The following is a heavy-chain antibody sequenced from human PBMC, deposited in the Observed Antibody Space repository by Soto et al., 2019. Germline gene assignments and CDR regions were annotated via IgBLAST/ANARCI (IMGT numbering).Heavy chain of an antibody. CDR2: IYYSGST. CDR3: ARELPEYDVDWYFDL. V-gene: IGHV4-31*03. D-gene: IGHD6-6*01. Sequence: QVQLQESGPGLVKPSQTLSLTCTVSGGSISSGGYYWSWIRQHPGKGLEWIGYIYYSGSTYYNPSLKSRVTIAVDTSKNQFSLKLSSVTAADTAVYYCARELPEYDVDWYFDLWGRGTLVAVSS. J-gene: IGHJ2*01. CDR1: GGSISSGGYY.